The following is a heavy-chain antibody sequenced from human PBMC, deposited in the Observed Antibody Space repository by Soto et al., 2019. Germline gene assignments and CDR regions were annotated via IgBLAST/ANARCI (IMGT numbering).Heavy chain of an antibody. V-gene: IGHV4-34*01. D-gene: IGHD3-3*01. CDR3: ARPVGFLEWSK. CDR2: INHSGST. J-gene: IGHJ4*02. CDR1: GGSFSGYY. Sequence: SETLSLTCAVYGGSFSGYYWSWIRQPPGKGLEWIGEINHSGSTNYNPSLKSRVTISVDTSKNQFSLKLSSVTAADTAVYYCARPVGFLEWSKWGQGTLVTVSS.